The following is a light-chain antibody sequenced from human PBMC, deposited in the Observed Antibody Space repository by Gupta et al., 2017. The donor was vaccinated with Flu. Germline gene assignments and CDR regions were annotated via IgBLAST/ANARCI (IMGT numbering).Light chain of an antibody. J-gene: IGKJ4*01. Sequence: DIQMTQSPSSLSASVGDRVTITCRASQSITFYLNWYQQKPGKAPKLLIYAASRWQSGVPSRFSGSGSGTDFTLTSSRLQPEDFANYYWQQSYNSPSFGGGTKVEIK. V-gene: IGKV1-39*01. CDR1: QSITFY. CDR2: AAS. CDR3: QQSYNSPS.